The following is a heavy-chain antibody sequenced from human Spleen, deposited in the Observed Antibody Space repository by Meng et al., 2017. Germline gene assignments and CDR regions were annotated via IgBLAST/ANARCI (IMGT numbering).Heavy chain of an antibody. Sequence: QGQLQESGEGLWKPSGTLSLTCAVSGGSISSVNWWSWVHQPPGKGLEWIGEIYHSGSTNYNPSLKSRVTISVDKSKNQFSLKLSSVTAADTAVYYCARGPEAPYSSGWIFDYWGQGTLVTVSS. J-gene: IGHJ4*02. CDR1: GGSISSVNW. CDR2: IYHSGST. D-gene: IGHD6-19*01. CDR3: ARGPEAPYSSGWIFDY. V-gene: IGHV4-4*02.